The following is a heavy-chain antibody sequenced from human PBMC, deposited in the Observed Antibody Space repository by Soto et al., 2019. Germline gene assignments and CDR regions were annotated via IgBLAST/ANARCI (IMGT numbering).Heavy chain of an antibody. CDR2: ISYDGSNK. CDR1: GFTFSSYG. J-gene: IGHJ6*02. CDR3: AKDQLRGVRGVITYYYGMDV. Sequence: QVQXVESXGGVVXPGXSLRLSCAASGFTFSSYGMHWVRQAPXKGLEWVAVISYDGSNKYYADSVKGRFTISRDNSKNTLYLQMNSLRAEDTAVYYCAKDQLRGVRGVITYYYGMDVWGQGTTVTVSS. D-gene: IGHD3-10*01. V-gene: IGHV3-30*18.